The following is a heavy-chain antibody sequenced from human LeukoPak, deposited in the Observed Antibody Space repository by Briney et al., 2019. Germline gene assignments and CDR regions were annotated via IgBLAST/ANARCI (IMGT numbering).Heavy chain of an antibody. J-gene: IGHJ4*02. CDR1: GFTVSSNY. CDR3: ARESCSSTSCFSFDY. Sequence: GGSLRLSCAVSGFTVSSNYMSWVRQAPGKGLEWVSVIYSGGSTYYADSVKGRFTISRDNSKNTLYLQMNSLRAEDTAVYYCARESCSSTSCFSFDYWGQGTLVTVSS. V-gene: IGHV3-66*02. CDR2: IYSGGST. D-gene: IGHD2-2*01.